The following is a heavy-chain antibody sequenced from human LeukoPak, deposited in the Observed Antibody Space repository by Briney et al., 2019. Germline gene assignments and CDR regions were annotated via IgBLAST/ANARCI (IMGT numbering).Heavy chain of an antibody. CDR2: ITSSSSTI. CDR1: GFTFSSYG. D-gene: IGHD3-10*01. J-gene: IGHJ4*02. V-gene: IGHV3-48*04. Sequence: PGGSLRLSCAASGFTFSSYGMNWVRQAPGKGLEWVSFITSSSSTIYYAGSVKGRFTISRDNAKNSLYLQMNSLRAEDTAVYYCARFPGITMVRGAVSDYWGQGTLVTVSS. CDR3: ARFPGITMVRGAVSDY.